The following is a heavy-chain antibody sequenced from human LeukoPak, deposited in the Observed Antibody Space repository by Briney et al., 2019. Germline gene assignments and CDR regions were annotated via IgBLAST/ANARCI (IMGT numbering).Heavy chain of an antibody. CDR3: ARSAVSAIQGYCSITSCHRRWFDP. Sequence: GASVKVSCKASGGTFSSYAISWVPQAPGQGLEWMGRIIPIFGTANYAQKFQGRVTITADESTSTAYMELSSLRSEDTAVYYCARSAVSAIQGYCSITSCHRRWFDPWGQGTLVTVSS. CDR1: GGTFSSYA. D-gene: IGHD2-2*02. V-gene: IGHV1-69*13. J-gene: IGHJ5*02. CDR2: IIPIFGTA.